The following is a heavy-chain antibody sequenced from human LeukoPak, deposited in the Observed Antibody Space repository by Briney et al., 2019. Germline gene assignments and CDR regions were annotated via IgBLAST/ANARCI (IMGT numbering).Heavy chain of an antibody. Sequence: PGGSLRLSCAASGFTFSSYSMNWVRQAPGKGLEWVSYISSSSSTIYYADSVKGRFTISRDNAKNSLYLQMNSLRAEDTAVYYCARSRTTVTYYFDYWGQGTLVTVSS. D-gene: IGHD4-17*01. J-gene: IGHJ4*02. V-gene: IGHV3-48*01. CDR1: GFTFSSYS. CDR2: ISSSSSTI. CDR3: ARSRTTVTYYFDY.